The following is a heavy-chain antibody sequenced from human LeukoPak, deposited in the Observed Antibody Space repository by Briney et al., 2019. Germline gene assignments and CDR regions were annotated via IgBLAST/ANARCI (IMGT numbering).Heavy chain of an antibody. D-gene: IGHD2-15*01. J-gene: IGHJ1*01. V-gene: IGHV3-48*03. Sequence: GGSLRLSCVASGFSFSHYDMNWVRLAPGKGLEWVSYIHSGGNTIYYADSVKGRFTISRDFAKNSLYLQMNSLRAEDTAVYYCARAQDYCSGSTCYGYFQYWGQGTLVTVSS. CDR1: GFSFSHYD. CDR3: ARAQDYCSGSTCYGYFQY. CDR2: IHSGGNTI.